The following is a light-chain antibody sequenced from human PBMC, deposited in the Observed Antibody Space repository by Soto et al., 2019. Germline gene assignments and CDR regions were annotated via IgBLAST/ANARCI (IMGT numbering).Light chain of an antibody. CDR1: QSISSN. J-gene: IGKJ1*01. CDR3: QQYINWLRT. Sequence: EIVMTQSPATLSVSPGERATLSCRASQSISSNLAWYQQKPGQAPRLLIYAASTRATGIPARFRGSGSGTDFTLTISSLQSEDFAVYYCQQYINWLRTFGQGTKVEIK. CDR2: AAS. V-gene: IGKV3-15*01.